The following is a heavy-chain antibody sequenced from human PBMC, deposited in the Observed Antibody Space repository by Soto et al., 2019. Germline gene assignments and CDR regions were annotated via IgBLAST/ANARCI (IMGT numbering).Heavy chain of an antibody. D-gene: IGHD3-10*01. V-gene: IGHV3-23*01. CDR3: AKKSYCCAGDRGPLDI. J-gene: IGHJ3*02. CDR2: ISGNGDTT. CDR1: GFRFSGYA. Sequence: EVQLLESGGGLVQPGGSLSLSCAASGFRFSGYAMNWVGQAPGKGLEWVSVISGNGDTTFYADSVKGRLTISRDNSRNTLYLQMNSLRAEDTAVYYCAKKSYCCAGDRGPLDIWGQGTMVTVSS.